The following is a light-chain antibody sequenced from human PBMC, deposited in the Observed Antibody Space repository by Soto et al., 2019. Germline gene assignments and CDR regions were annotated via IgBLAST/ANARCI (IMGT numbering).Light chain of an antibody. J-gene: IGLJ1*01. CDR1: SSDVGAYNY. V-gene: IGLV2-14*01. CDR3: ISYTTRRIYV. CDR2: EVS. Sequence: SVLTQPASVSGSPGQSVTISCTGTSSDVGAYNYVSWYQQYPGRPPKLMIYEVSGRPSGVSSRFSGSKSVNTASLTISGLQAEDEADYYCISYTTRRIYVFGTGTQVTV.